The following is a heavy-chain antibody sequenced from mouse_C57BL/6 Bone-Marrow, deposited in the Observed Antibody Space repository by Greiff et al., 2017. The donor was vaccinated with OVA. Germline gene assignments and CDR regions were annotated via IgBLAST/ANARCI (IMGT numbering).Heavy chain of an antibody. CDR1: GYTFTSYG. CDR3: APTLVYFDY. Sequence: QVQLKQSGAELARPGASVKLSCQASGYTFTSYGISWVKQRTGQGLEWIGEIYPRSGNTYYNEKFKGKATLTADKSSCTAYMELRILTSADSAVYFCAPTLVYFDYWGQGTTLTVSS. J-gene: IGHJ2*01. V-gene: IGHV1-81*01. D-gene: IGHD2-2*01. CDR2: IYPRSGNT.